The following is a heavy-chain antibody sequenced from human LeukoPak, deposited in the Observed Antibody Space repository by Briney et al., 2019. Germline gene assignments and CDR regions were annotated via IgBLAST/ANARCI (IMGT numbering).Heavy chain of an antibody. CDR3: ARSTSDWLLQILDY. J-gene: IGHJ4*02. CDR2: MNPNSGNT. Sequence: GASVKVSCKASGYTFTTYDINWVRQATGQGLEWMGWMNPNSGNTGYAQKFQGRVTITRNTSISTAYMELSSLTSDDTAVYYCARSTSDWLLQILDYWGQGTLVTVSS. D-gene: IGHD3/OR15-3a*01. V-gene: IGHV1-8*03. CDR1: GYTFTTYD.